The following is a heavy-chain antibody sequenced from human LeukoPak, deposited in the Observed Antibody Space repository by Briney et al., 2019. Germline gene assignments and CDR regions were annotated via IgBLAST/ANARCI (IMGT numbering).Heavy chain of an antibody. CDR3: ARGPAYSYGYLSY. J-gene: IGHJ4*02. D-gene: IGHD5-18*01. Sequence: SETLSLTCTVSGGSVRTDYWSWIRQPPGKGLEWIGYISNSGSTDYNPSLKSRVTMSIDTSLNQFSLSLRSVTAADTAVYYCARGPAYSYGYLSYWGQGTLVTVSS. V-gene: IGHV4-59*02. CDR2: ISNSGST. CDR1: GGSVRTDY.